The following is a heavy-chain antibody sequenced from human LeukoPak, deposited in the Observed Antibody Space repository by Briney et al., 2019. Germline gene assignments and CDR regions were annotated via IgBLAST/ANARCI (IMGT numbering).Heavy chain of an antibody. CDR2: IYPDASDI. Sequence: GESLKISCKGSGYSFSTYWTGWVRQMPGKGLEWMGIIYPDASDIRYTPSFQGQVTISADKSINTAYLQWSSLKASDTAMYYCATTPYYSTNGYCDYWGQGTPVTDSS. CDR3: ATTPYYSTNGYCDY. CDR1: GYSFSTYW. J-gene: IGHJ4*02. V-gene: IGHV5-51*01. D-gene: IGHD2-8*01.